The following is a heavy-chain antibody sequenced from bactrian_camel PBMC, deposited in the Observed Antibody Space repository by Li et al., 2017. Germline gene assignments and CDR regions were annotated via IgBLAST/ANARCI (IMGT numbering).Heavy chain of an antibody. CDR2: ITSGGDRT. CDR3: GATVTNCSASVGSLEYNY. J-gene: IGHJ4*01. Sequence: VQLVESGGGLVQPGRSLRLSCAASGFTFSSYDMNWVRQAPGKGLEWVSRITSGGDRTYYAESVKGRFTISSDNVKNMLYLQMNSLKPGDTAMLYCGATVTNCSASVGSLEYNYWGQGTQVTVS. CDR1: GFTFSSYD. V-gene: IGHV3S40*01.